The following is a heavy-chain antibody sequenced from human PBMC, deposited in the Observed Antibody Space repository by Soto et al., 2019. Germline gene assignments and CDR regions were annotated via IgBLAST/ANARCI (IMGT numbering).Heavy chain of an antibody. D-gene: IGHD1-1*01. J-gene: IGHJ4*02. CDR3: ARGSNSNNWKLFDY. V-gene: IGHV3-66*01. CDR2: MYAAGST. Sequence: EVQLVESGGGLVQPGGSLRLSCAVTGFTISSNYMNWVRQAPGKGLEWVSVMYAAGSTYYEDSVKGRFNISRDNSKNKLYLQMNSLRGEDTAVYYCARGSNSNNWKLFDYWGQGTLVTVSS. CDR1: GFTISSNY.